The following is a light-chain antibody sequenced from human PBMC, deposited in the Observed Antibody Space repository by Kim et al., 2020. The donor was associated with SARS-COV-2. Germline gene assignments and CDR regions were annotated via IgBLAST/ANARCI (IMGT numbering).Light chain of an antibody. CDR3: QQSYSTPGT. V-gene: IGKV1-39*01. CDR2: AAS. Sequence: ASVGDRVTITCRASQSISSYLNWYQQKPGKAPKLLIYAASSLQSGVPSRFSGSGSGTDFTLSISSLQPEDFATYYCQQSYSTPGTFGQGTKVDIK. J-gene: IGKJ1*01. CDR1: QSISSY.